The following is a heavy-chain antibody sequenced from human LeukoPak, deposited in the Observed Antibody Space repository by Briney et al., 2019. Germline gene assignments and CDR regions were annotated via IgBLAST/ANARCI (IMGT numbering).Heavy chain of an antibody. CDR2: IRSKANSYAT. V-gene: IGHV3-73*01. J-gene: IGHJ4*02. CDR3: ARDPNSYSSSWYWDY. Sequence: PGGSLRLSCAASGFTFSGSAMHWVRQASGKGLEWVGRIRSKANSYATAYAASVKGRFTISRDNSKNTLYLQMNSLRAEDTAVYYCARDPNSYSSSWYWDYWGQGTLVTVSS. CDR1: GFTFSGSA. D-gene: IGHD6-13*01.